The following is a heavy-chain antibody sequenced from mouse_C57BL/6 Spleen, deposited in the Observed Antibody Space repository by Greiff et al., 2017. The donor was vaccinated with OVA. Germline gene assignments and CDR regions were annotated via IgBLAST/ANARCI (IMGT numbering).Heavy chain of an antibody. D-gene: IGHD1-1*01. V-gene: IGHV1-50*01. CDR1: GYTFTSYW. CDR2: IDPPDSYT. J-gene: IGHJ1*03. CDR3: ARTSHYYGSSYGYFDV. Sequence: QVQLQQPGAELVKPGASVKLSCKASGYTFTSYWMQWVKQRPGQGLEWIGEIDPPDSYTNYNQKFKGKATLTVDTSSSTAYMQLSSLTSEDSAVYYCARTSHYYGSSYGYFDVWGTGTTVTVSS.